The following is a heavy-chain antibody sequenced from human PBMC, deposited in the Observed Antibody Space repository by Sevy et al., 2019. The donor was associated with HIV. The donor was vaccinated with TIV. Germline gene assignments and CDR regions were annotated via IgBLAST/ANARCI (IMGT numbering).Heavy chain of an antibody. V-gene: IGHV3-21*01. D-gene: IGHD1-1*01. CDR2: ISSSSDYI. CDR3: ARETGNGEFGFYFDY. J-gene: IGHJ4*02. Sequence: GGSLRISCAASGFTFSSYTINWVRQAPGKGLEWVSSISSSSDYIYYADSVKGRFTISRDNAKNSLYLQMNSLRAEDTAVYYCARETGNGEFGFYFDYRGQGTLVTVSS. CDR1: GFTFSSYT.